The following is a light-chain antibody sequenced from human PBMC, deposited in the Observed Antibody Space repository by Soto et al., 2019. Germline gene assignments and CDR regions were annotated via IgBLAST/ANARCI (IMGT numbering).Light chain of an antibody. Sequence: ENGMTQSPGTLSLSPGERAILSCRASQSVSGYLAWYQQKPGQAPRLLIYGSSTRATGIPARFSGSGSGTDFTLTISSLQPEDFAVYYCQQYGSSPWTFGQGTKVDI. J-gene: IGKJ1*01. CDR1: QSVSGY. CDR3: QQYGSSPWT. CDR2: GSS. V-gene: IGKV3-20*01.